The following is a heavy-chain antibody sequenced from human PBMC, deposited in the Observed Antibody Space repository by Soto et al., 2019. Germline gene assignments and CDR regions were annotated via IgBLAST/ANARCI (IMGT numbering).Heavy chain of an antibody. CDR2: ISSSSSYI. CDR1: GFTFSSYS. J-gene: IGHJ6*02. V-gene: IGHV3-21*01. CDR3: AREPGKGYYYGMDV. D-gene: IGHD6-13*01. Sequence: EVQLVESGGGLVKPGGSLRLSCAASGFTFSSYSMNWVRQAPGKGLEWVSSISSSSSYIYYADSVKGRFTISRDNAKNSLYLQMNGLRSEDTAVYYCAREPGKGYYYGMDVWGQGTTVTVSS.